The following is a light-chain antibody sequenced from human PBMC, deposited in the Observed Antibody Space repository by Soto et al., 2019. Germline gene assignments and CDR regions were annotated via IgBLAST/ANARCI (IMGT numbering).Light chain of an antibody. CDR1: QSVSSSY. V-gene: IGKV3-20*01. Sequence: LSPGERATLSCRASQSVSSSYLAWYQQKPGQAPRLLIYGASSRATGIPDRFSGSGSGTDFTLTISRLEPEDFAVYYCQQYGSSPLTFGGGTKVDIK. CDR2: GAS. CDR3: QQYGSSPLT. J-gene: IGKJ4*01.